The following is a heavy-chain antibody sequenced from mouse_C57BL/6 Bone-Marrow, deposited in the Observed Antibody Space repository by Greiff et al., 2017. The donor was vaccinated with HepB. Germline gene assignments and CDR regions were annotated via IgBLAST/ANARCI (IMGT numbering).Heavy chain of an antibody. V-gene: IGHV1-67*01. Sequence: QVQLQQSGPELVRPGVSVKISCKGSGYTFTDYAMHWVKQSHAKSLEWIGVISTYYGDASYNQKVKDKATMTVDKSSSTAYMELARLTSADSAVYYCARAGGTHDFDYWGQGTTLTVSS. CDR2: ISTYYGDA. J-gene: IGHJ2*01. CDR3: ARAGGTHDFDY. D-gene: IGHD2-14*01. CDR1: GYTFTDYA.